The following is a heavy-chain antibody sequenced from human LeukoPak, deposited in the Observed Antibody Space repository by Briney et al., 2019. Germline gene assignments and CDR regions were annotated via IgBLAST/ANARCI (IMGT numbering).Heavy chain of an antibody. CDR3: ARSYCSSTSCYEVYYFDY. CDR1: GGSISSGGYY. V-gene: IGHV4-30-2*03. Sequence: SETLSLTCTVSGGSISSGGYYWSWIRQPPGKGLEWIGSIYHSGRTYYNPSLKSRVTILVDTSKNQFSLKLSSVTAADTALYYCARSYCSSTSCYEVYYFDYWGQGTLVTVSS. D-gene: IGHD2-2*01. J-gene: IGHJ4*02. CDR2: IYHSGRT.